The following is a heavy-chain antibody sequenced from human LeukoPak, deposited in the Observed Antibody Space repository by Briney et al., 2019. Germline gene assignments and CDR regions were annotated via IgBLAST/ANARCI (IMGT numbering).Heavy chain of an antibody. Sequence: GGSLRLSCAASAFALSTYTMEWVRLAPGKGLEWVSSINPDSKYIYYRDSVRGRFTISRDNAKNSLYLQMNSLRVEDTAVYFCARFVDQSTYYFDSWGQGTVVIVSS. CDR1: AFALSTYT. CDR3: ARFVDQSTYYFDS. J-gene: IGHJ4*02. V-gene: IGHV3-21*01. D-gene: IGHD3-10*01. CDR2: INPDSKYI.